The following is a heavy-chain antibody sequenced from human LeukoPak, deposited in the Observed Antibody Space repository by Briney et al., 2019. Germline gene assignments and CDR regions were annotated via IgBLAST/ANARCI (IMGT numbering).Heavy chain of an antibody. CDR2: IHDSGTT. D-gene: IGHD3-3*01. CDR1: GGSFSGYY. V-gene: IGHV4-34*01. Sequence: PSETLFLTCAVYGGSFSGYYWSWIRQPPGKGLERIGEIHDSGTTKKNPYHKCRVNILVDESKNQFSLRLNSVTAADTDVYYCARVPLFYYDFWSGYRYMGGFEYWGQGTLVTVS. J-gene: IGHJ4*02. CDR3: ARVPLFYYDFWSGYRYMGGFEY.